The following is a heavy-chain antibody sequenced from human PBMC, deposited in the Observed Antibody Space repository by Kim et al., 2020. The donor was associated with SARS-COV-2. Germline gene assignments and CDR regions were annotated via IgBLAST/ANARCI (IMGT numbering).Heavy chain of an antibody. V-gene: IGHV3-7*01. J-gene: IGHJ4*02. D-gene: IGHD3-16*01. Sequence: GGSLRLSCAGSGFTFSSYWMSWVRQAPGKGLEWVANIKQDGSEKYYVDSVKGRFTISRDNAKNSLYLQMNSLRAEDTAVYYCAVGVAVGYWGQGTLVTVS. CDR2: IKQDGSEK. CDR3: AVGVAVGY. CDR1: GFTFSSYW.